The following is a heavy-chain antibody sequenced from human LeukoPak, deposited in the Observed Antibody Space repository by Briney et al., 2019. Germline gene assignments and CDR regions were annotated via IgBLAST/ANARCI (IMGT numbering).Heavy chain of an antibody. CDR3: ARDSGTTVVTLFDY. Sequence: SETLSLTCTVSGGSIRSYYWSWIRQPPGKGLEWIGYIYYSGSTNYNPFLKSRVTISVDTSKNQFSLKLSSVTAADTAVYYCARDSGTTVVTLFDYWGQGTLVTVSS. CDR2: IYYSGST. CDR1: GGSIRSYY. V-gene: IGHV4-59*01. J-gene: IGHJ4*02. D-gene: IGHD4-23*01.